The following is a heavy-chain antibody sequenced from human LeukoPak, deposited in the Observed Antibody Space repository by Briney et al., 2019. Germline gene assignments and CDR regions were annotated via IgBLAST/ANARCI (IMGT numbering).Heavy chain of an antibody. D-gene: IGHD4-17*01. CDR1: GGSFSGYY. CDR2: INDSGST. J-gene: IGHJ6*02. CDR3: ARGRDGDYPAYYYYGMDV. V-gene: IGHV4-34*01. Sequence: PSETLSLTCAVYGGSFSGYYWSWIRQPPGKGLEWIGEINDSGSTNYNPSLTSRVTISVDTSKNQFSLKLRSVTAADTAVYYCARGRDGDYPAYYYYGMDVWDQGTTVTVSS.